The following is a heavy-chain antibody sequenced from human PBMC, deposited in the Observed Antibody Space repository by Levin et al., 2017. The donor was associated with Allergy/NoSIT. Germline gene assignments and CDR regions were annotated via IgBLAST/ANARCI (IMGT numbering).Heavy chain of an antibody. Sequence: GGSLRLSCAASGFTFSSYSMNWVRQAPGKGLEWVSSISSSSSYIYYADSVKGRFTISRDNAKNSLYLQMNSLRAEDTAVYYCAREFGVEMAALTRNYYYYYMDGWGKGTTVTVSS. CDR1: GFTFSSYS. CDR3: AREFGVEMAALTRNYYYYYMDG. D-gene: IGHD5-24*01. CDR2: ISSSSSYI. J-gene: IGHJ6*03. V-gene: IGHV3-21*01.